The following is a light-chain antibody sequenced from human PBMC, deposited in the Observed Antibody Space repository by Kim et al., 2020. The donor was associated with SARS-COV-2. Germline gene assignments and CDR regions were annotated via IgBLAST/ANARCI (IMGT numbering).Light chain of an antibody. V-gene: IGKV1-39*01. CDR3: QQSNSVPFT. CDR1: QRIGTY. CDR2: AAS. J-gene: IGKJ3*01. Sequence: DIQMTQYPSSLSASVGDRVTITRRASQRIGTYLIWYQKKPGEAPKLLIYAASSLQSGVPSRFSGSGSGTDFTLTISSLQPEDSATYYCQQSNSVPFTFGPGTKVDIK.